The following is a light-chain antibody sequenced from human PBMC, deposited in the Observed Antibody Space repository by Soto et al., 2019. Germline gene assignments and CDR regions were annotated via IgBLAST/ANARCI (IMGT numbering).Light chain of an antibody. CDR3: QNYNSAPFT. CDR1: QGISNY. CDR2: AAS. Sequence: DIQMTQSPSSLSASVGDRVIITCRASQGISNYLAWYQQKPGKVPKLLIYAASTLQSGVQSRFSGSGSGTDFTLTISSLQPEDVASYYCQNYNSAPFTFGGGTNVEIK. J-gene: IGKJ4*01. V-gene: IGKV1-27*01.